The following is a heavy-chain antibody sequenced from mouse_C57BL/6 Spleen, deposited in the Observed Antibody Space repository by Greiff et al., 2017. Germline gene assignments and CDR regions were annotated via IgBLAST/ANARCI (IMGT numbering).Heavy chain of an antibody. Sequence: VQLQESGPELVKPGASVKISCKASGYSFTGYYMNWVKQSPEKSLEWIGEINPSTGGTTYNQKFKAKATLTVDKSSSTAYMQLKSLTSEDSAVYYCARWHYGSADYWGQGTTLTVSS. CDR2: INPSTGGT. V-gene: IGHV1-42*01. CDR3: ARWHYGSADY. CDR1: GYSFTGYY. J-gene: IGHJ2*01. D-gene: IGHD1-1*01.